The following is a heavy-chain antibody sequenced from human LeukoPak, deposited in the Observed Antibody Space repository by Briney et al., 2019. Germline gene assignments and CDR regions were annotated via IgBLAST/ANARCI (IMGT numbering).Heavy chain of an antibody. CDR3: ARTGSYWAATGYFDY. CDR1: GFTFSRYG. Sequence: GGSLRLSCAASGFTFSRYGMHWVRQAPGKGLEWVAVIWYDGSNKYYADSVKGRFTISRDNSKNTLYLQMNSLRAEDTAVYYCARTGSYWAATGYFDYWGQGTLVTVSS. V-gene: IGHV3-33*01. CDR2: IWYDGSNK. D-gene: IGHD1-26*01. J-gene: IGHJ4*02.